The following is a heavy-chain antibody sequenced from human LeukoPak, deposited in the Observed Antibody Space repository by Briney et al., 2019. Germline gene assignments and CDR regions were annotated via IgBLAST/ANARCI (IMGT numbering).Heavy chain of an antibody. CDR1: KFTFNNYA. CDR2: ISGSGDNM. CDR3: AKRVVGATTGAFDI. J-gene: IGHJ3*02. V-gene: IGHV3-23*01. Sequence: GGSLRLSCLASKFTFNNYAMTWVRQAPGKGLEWVSSISGSGDNMDYADSVKGRFTISRDNSKNTLYLQMNSLRAEDTAVYYCAKRVVGATTGAFDIWGQGTMVTVSS. D-gene: IGHD1-26*01.